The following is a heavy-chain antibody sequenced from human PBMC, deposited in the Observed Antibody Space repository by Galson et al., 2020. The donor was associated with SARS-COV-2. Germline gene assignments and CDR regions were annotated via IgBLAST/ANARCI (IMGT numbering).Heavy chain of an antibody. V-gene: IGHV3-33*03. CDR1: RFTFSNYG. CDR3: AKAGGSSGCYYFDY. D-gene: IGHD6-19*01. CDR2: IWYDGSNK. J-gene: IGHJ4*02. Sequence: GESLKISCAASRFTFSNYGMHWVRQAPGKGLEWVAVIWYDGSNKYYADSVRGRFTISRDNSKNTLSLQMNSLRAEDTAIYYCAKAGGSSGCYYFDYWGQGTLVTVSS.